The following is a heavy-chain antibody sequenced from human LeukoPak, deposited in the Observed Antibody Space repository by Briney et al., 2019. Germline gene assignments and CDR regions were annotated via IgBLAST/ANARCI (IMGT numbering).Heavy chain of an antibody. V-gene: IGHV1-69*13. D-gene: IGHD3-10*01. CDR2: IIPIFGTA. CDR1: GGTFSSYA. CDR3: ATSFYGSGSYYHDY. Sequence: ASVKVSCKASGGTFSSYAISWVRQAPGQGLEWMGGIIPIFGTANYAQKFQGRVTITADESTSTAYMELSSLRSEDTAVYYCATSFYGSGSYYHDYWGQGTLVTVSS. J-gene: IGHJ4*02.